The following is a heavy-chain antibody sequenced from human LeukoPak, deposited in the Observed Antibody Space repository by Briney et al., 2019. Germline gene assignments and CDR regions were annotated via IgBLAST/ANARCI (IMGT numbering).Heavy chain of an antibody. CDR2: INPNSGGT. CDR1: GYTFTGYY. Sequence: AASVKVSCKASGYTFTGYYMHWVRQAPGQGLEWMGWINPNSGGTNYAQKFQGRVTMTRDTSISTAYMELSRLRSDDTAVYYCARPNSGSYDYFGYWGQGTLVTVSS. J-gene: IGHJ4*02. D-gene: IGHD1-26*01. CDR3: ARPNSGSYDYFGY. V-gene: IGHV1-2*02.